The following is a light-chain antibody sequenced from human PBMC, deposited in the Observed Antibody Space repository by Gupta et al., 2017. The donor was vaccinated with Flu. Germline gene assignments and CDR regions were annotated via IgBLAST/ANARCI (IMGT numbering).Light chain of an antibody. Sequence: QSVLTQPPSASGTPGQRVTISRSGSSSNIGSNYVYWYQQLPGTAPKLLIYRNNQRPSGVPDRFSGSKSGTSASLAISGLRSEDDADYYCAAWDDSRSGRRVFGGGTKLTVL. CDR2: RNN. CDR3: AAWDDSRSGRRV. J-gene: IGLJ3*02. V-gene: IGLV1-47*01. CDR1: SSNIGSNY.